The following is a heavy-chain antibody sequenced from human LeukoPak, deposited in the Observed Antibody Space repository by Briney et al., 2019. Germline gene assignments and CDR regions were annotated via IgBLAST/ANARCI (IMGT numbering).Heavy chain of an antibody. J-gene: IGHJ4*02. CDR2: IIPMLDAL. Sequence: SVKVSCKASGGSFSNLGFTWVRQAPGHGLEWIGRIIPMLDALDYAQKFQGRVTIAADKSTSTAYMELSSLISEDTAVYYCVSGSGTYYHQGYWGQGTLVTVSS. V-gene: IGHV1-69*04. CDR3: VSGSGTYYHQGY. CDR1: GGSFSNLG. D-gene: IGHD1-26*01.